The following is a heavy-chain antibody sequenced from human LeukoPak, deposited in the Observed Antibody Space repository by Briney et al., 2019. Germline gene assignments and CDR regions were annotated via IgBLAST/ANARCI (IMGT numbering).Heavy chain of an antibody. CDR3: TRDLAAVAY. CDR1: GFTFSSYY. V-gene: IGHV3-7*01. D-gene: IGHD6-19*01. Sequence: GGSLRLSCAASGFTFSSYYMSWVRQAPGKGLEWVANIKQDGSEKYYVDSVKGRFTISRDNAKNSLYLQMNSLRAEDTAVYYCTRDLAAVAYWGQGTLVTVSS. J-gene: IGHJ4*02. CDR2: IKQDGSEK.